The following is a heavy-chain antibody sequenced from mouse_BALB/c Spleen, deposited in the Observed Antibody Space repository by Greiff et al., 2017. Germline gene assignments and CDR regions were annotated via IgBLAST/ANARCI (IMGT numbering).Heavy chain of an antibody. CDR1: GFSLTDYG. CDR3: AKQGNTTTVRGYFDV. D-gene: IGHD3-2*01. J-gene: IGHJ1*01. V-gene: IGHV2-6-5*01. Sequence: VKLVESGPGLVAPSQSLSITCTVSGFSLTDYGVSWIRQPPGKGLEWLGVIWGGGSTYYNSALKSRLSISKDNSKSQVFLKMNSLQTDDTAMYYCAKQGNTTTVRGYFDVWGAGTTVTVSS. CDR2: IWGGGST.